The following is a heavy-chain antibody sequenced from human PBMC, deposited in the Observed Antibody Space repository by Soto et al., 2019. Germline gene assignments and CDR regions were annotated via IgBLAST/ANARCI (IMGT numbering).Heavy chain of an antibody. Sequence: SVKASCKASVGTFSSYAISWLRQAPGQGLEWMGGIIPIFGTANYAQKFQGRVTITADESTSTAYMELSSLRSEDTAVYYCARDLRSSGWFYYFDYWGQGTLVTVSS. CDR3: ARDLRSSGWFYYFDY. CDR1: VGTFSSYA. V-gene: IGHV1-69*13. D-gene: IGHD6-19*01. J-gene: IGHJ4*02. CDR2: IIPIFGTA.